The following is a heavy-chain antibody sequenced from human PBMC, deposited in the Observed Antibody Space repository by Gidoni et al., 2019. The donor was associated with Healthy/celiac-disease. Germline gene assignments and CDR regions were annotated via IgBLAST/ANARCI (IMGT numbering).Heavy chain of an antibody. CDR2: IYWNDDK. D-gene: IGHD3-22*01. CDR3: AQEGLHGSSGYYFDY. V-gene: IGHV2-5*01. CDR1: GFSLSTSGVG. Sequence: QITLKESGPTLVKPTQTLTLTRPFPGFSLSTSGVGVGWIRQPPGKALEWLALIYWNDDKRYSPSLKSRLTITKDTSKNQVVLTMTNMDPVDTATYYCAQEGLHGSSGYYFDYWGQGTLVTVSS. J-gene: IGHJ4*02.